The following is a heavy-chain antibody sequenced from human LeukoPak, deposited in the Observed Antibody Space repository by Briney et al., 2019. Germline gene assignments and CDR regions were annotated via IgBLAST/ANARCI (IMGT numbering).Heavy chain of an antibody. CDR2: IYTSGST. D-gene: IGHD3-3*01. J-gene: IGHJ5*02. CDR1: GGSISSYY. Sequence: SATLSLTCTVSGGSISSYYWSWIRQPPGKGLEWIGYIYTSGSTNYNPSLKSRVTISVDTSKNQFSLKLSSVTAADTAVYYCARQRIFGVVISGWFDPWGQGTLVTVSS. CDR3: ARQRIFGVVISGWFDP. V-gene: IGHV4-4*09.